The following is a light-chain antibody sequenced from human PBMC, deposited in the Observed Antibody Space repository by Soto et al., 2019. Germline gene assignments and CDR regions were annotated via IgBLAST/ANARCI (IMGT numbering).Light chain of an antibody. V-gene: IGLV2-14*01. CDR1: SSDVCGYNY. J-gene: IGLJ1*01. Sequence: QAVLTQPASVSGSPGQSITISCTGTSSDVCGYNYVSWYQQHPGKAPKLMIYDVSNRPSGVSNRFSGSKSGNTASLTISGLQAEDGADYYCSSYTSSSTLEVFGTGTKLTVL. CDR3: SSYTSSSTLEV. CDR2: DVS.